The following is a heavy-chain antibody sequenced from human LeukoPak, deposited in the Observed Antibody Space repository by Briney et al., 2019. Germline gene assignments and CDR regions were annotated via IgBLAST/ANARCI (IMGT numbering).Heavy chain of an antibody. J-gene: IGHJ6*03. V-gene: IGHV3-21*01. CDR2: ITSSSSYI. D-gene: IGHD1-26*01. Sequence: PGGSLRLSCAASGFTFSSYSMNWVRQAPGKGLEWVSSITSSSSYIYYADSVKGRFTISRDNAKNSLYLQMNSLRAEHTAVYYCARDPYSGGYGDYYYYYMDLWGQGTTVTISS. CDR3: ARDPYSGGYGDYYYYYMDL. CDR1: GFTFSSYS.